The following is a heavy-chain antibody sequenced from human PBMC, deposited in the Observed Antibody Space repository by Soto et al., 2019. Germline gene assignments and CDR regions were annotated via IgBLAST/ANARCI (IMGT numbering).Heavy chain of an antibody. J-gene: IGHJ4*01. CDR1: GGSISTNW. V-gene: IGHV4-4*02. D-gene: IGHD6-19*01. CDR2: IYLSGAT. Sequence: QVQLQASGPGLMKPSGTLSLTCAVSGGSISTNWWSWVRQPPGKGLEWIGEIYLSGATNYNPSLKTRVTMSVDKSQNHLSLNLNSVTAADTAVYYCARHIAVSGTRGFDFWGHGTLVTV. CDR3: ARHIAVSGTRGFDF.